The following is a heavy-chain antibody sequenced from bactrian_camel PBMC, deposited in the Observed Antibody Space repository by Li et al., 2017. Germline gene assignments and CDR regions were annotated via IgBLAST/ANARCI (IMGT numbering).Heavy chain of an antibody. CDR1: GFTESGNY. Sequence: HVQLVESGGGSVEAGGSVRLSCVASGFTESGNYVAWIRQAPGNMREGVVAIDTKGTVIYGDSVKGRFTISLDSARNILYLQMNSLKPEDTAMYYCAAISSIGGRWCIARKLRICTGARGPRSPSP. J-gene: IGHJ4*01. CDR2: IDTKGTVI. D-gene: IGHD6*01. CDR3: AAISSIGGRWCIARKLRICT. V-gene: IGHV3S6*01.